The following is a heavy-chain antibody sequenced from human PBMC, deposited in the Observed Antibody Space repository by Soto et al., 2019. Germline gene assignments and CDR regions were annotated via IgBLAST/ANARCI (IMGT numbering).Heavy chain of an antibody. J-gene: IGHJ6*02. CDR3: ARRSSIAELYYYYGMDV. CDR1: GGSISSSSYY. V-gene: IGHV4-39*01. D-gene: IGHD6-6*01. CDR2: IYYSGST. Sequence: SETLSLTCTVSGGSISSSSYYWGWIRQPPGKGLEWIGSIYYSGSTYYNPSLKSRVTISVDTSKNQFSLKLSSVTAADTAVYYCARRSSIAELYYYYGMDVWGQGTTVT.